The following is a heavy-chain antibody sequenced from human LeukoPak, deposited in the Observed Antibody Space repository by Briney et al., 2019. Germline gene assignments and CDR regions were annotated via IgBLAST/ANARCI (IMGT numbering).Heavy chain of an antibody. CDR3: AKGLRGGGATEFDY. Sequence: GGSLRLSCAASGFTFGSYWMHWVRQAPGKGLVWVSRINTDGSSTSYADSVKGRFTISRDNAKNSLYLQMNSLRAEDMALYYCAKGLRGGGATEFDYWGQGTLVTVSS. J-gene: IGHJ4*02. CDR2: INTDGSST. V-gene: IGHV3-74*01. CDR1: GFTFGSYW. D-gene: IGHD1-26*01.